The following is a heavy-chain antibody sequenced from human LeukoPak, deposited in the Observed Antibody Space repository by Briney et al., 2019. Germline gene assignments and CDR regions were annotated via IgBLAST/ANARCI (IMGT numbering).Heavy chain of an antibody. CDR3: ARLRSPVGTTTDYYYHGMDV. Sequence: GESLKISCKGSGYSFTSYWIGWVRQMPGKGLEWMGIIYPGDSDTRYSPSFQGQVTISADKSISTAYLQWSSLQASDTAMYYCARLRSPVGTTTDYYYHGMDVWSQGTTVTVSS. J-gene: IGHJ6*02. D-gene: IGHD1-26*01. CDR2: IYPGDSDT. CDR1: GYSFTSYW. V-gene: IGHV5-51*01.